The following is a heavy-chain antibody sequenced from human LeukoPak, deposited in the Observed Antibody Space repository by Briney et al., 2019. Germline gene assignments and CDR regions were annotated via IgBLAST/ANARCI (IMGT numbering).Heavy chain of an antibody. V-gene: IGHV3-23*01. CDR2: ISGSGGST. CDR3: AKDNDFWSGYSPLDY. CDR1: GFTFSSYA. J-gene: IGHJ4*02. Sequence: GGSLRLSCAASGFTFSSYAMSWVRQAPGKGLEWVSAISGSGGSTYYADSVKGRFTISRDNSKNTLYLQMNSLRAEDTAVYYCAKDNDFWSGYSPLDYWGQGTLVTVSS. D-gene: IGHD3-3*01.